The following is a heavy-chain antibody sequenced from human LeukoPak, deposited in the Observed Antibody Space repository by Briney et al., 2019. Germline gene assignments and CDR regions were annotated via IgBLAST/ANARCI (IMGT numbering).Heavy chain of an antibody. J-gene: IGHJ4*02. CDR3: AREYGDSMQEVHIQFDY. V-gene: IGHV1-46*01. CDR2: INPSGGST. Sequence: ASVKVSCKASGYTFTSYYMHWVRQAPGQGLEWMGIINPSGGSTSYAQKFQGRVTMTRDTSTSTVYMELSSLRSEDTAVYYCAREYGDSMQEVHIQFDYWGQGTLVTVSS. CDR1: GYTFTSYY. D-gene: IGHD4-17*01.